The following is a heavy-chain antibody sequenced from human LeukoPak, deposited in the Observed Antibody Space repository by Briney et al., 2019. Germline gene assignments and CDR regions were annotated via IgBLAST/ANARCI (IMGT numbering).Heavy chain of an antibody. CDR1: GYTFTSYG. D-gene: IGHD2-2*01. V-gene: IGHV1-18*01. CDR3: ARGYCSSTSCYAADY. J-gene: IGHJ4*02. Sequence: ASVKVSCKASGYTFTSYGISWVRQAPGQGLEWMGWISAYNDNTNYAQKLQGRVTMTTGTSTSTAYMELRSLRSDDTAVYYCARGYCSSTSCYAADYWGQGTLVTVSS. CDR2: ISAYNDNT.